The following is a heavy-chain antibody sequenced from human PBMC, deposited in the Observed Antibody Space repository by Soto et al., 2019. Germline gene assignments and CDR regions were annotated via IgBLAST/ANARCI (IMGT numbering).Heavy chain of an antibody. D-gene: IGHD3-16*01. CDR3: ARQGKDYIWGSYLGAFDI. J-gene: IGHJ3*02. CDR2: IYYSGST. CDR1: GGYIRSYY. Sequence: SETLSLTCTVSGGYIRSYYLSWIRQPPGKGLEWIGYIYYSGSTNYNPSLKSRVTISVDTSKNQFSLKLSSVTAADTAVYYCARQGKDYIWGSYLGAFDIWGQGTMVTVSS. V-gene: IGHV4-59*08.